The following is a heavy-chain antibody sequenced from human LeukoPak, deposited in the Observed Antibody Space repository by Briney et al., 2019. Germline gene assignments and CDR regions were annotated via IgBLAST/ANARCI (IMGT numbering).Heavy chain of an antibody. CDR1: GASFSGYY. V-gene: IGHV4-34*01. Sequence: RTSETLSLTCGVSGASFSGYYWSWIRQPPGKGLEWIGEINHSGGTNYNPSLKSRVTISVDTSKKQFSLNLRSVTAEDTAVYYRATNRYYGSGSYYKFDYWGQGTLVTVSS. CDR2: INHSGGT. J-gene: IGHJ4*02. CDR3: ATNRYYGSGSYYKFDY. D-gene: IGHD3-10*01.